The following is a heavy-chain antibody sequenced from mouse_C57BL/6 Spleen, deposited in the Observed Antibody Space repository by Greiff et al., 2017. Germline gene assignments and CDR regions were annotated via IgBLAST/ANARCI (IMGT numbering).Heavy chain of an antibody. Sequence: EVMLVESGGGLVKPGGSLKLSCAASGFTFSDYGMHWVRQAPEKGLEWVAYISSGSSTLYYADTVKGRFTISRANAKNTLFLQMTSLRSEDTAMYYCASDNGSSYVLYYYAMDYWGQGTSVTVSS. CDR1: GFTFSDYG. V-gene: IGHV5-17*01. CDR2: ISSGSSTL. CDR3: ASDNGSSYVLYYYAMDY. J-gene: IGHJ4*01. D-gene: IGHD1-1*01.